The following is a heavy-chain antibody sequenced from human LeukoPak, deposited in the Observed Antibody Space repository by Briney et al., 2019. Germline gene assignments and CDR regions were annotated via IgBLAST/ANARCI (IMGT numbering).Heavy chain of an antibody. CDR3: ARTHYGSGSFEFDY. CDR1: GGSISSSSYY. Sequence: PSETLSLTCTVSGGSISSSSYYWGWIRQPPGKGLEWIGSIYYSGSTYYNPSLQSRVTISVDTSKNQFSLKLSSVTAADTAVYYCARTHYGSGSFEFDYWGQGTLVIVSS. D-gene: IGHD3-10*01. CDR2: IYYSGST. J-gene: IGHJ4*02. V-gene: IGHV4-39*07.